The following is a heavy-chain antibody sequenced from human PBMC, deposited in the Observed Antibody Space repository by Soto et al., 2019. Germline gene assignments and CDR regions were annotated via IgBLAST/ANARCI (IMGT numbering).Heavy chain of an antibody. Sequence: QVQLVQSAAEVKKPGAYVKVSCKASGYTFTTSGISWVRQAPGQGLEWLGWINTDNGNTNYAQHLQGRVTLTTDTSTSTAYMDLRSLRSDDTAVYYCARDQGITTFGVYSMYYYGMDVWGPGTTVTVSS. D-gene: IGHD3-3*01. CDR3: ARDQGITTFGVYSMYYYGMDV. V-gene: IGHV1-18*01. J-gene: IGHJ6*02. CDR1: GYTFTTSG. CDR2: INTDNGNT.